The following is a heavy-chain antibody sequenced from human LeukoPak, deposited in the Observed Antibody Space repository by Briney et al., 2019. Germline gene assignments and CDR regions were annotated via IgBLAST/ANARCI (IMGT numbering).Heavy chain of an antibody. CDR2: ISYDGSNK. J-gene: IGHJ4*02. CDR1: GFTFSNYA. D-gene: IGHD4-17*01. V-gene: IGHV3-30-3*01. CDR3: ARDGPPATVTGLKDSNFAY. Sequence: GGSLRLSCAASGFTFSNYALHWVRQAPGKGLEWVAFISYDGSNKYYADSVKGRFTISRDTPKNTLYLQMSSLRAEDTALYYCARDGPPATVTGLKDSNFAYWGQGTLVTVSS.